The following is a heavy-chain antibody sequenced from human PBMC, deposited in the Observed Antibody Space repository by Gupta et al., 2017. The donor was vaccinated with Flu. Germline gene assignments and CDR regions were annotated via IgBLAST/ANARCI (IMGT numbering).Heavy chain of an antibody. CDR2: ISSSSSYI. CDR3: ARDCSGYINWYFDL. V-gene: IGHV3-21*01. J-gene: IGHJ2*01. CDR1: GFPFSSYS. D-gene: IGHD2-15*01. Sequence: EVQLVESGGGLVKPGGSLRLSCAASGFPFSSYSMNWVRQAPGKGLEWVSSISSSSSYIYYADSVKGRFTISRDNAKNSLYLQMNSLRAEDTAVYYCARDCSGYINWYFDLWGRGTLVTVSS.